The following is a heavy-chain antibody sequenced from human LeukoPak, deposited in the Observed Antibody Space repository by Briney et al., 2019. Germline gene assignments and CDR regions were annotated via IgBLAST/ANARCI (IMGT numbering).Heavy chain of an antibody. Sequence: SETLSLTCSVSGGSISSYYWSWIRQPPGKGLEWIGYIYYSGSTNYNPSLKSRVTISVDTSKNQFSLKLSSVTAADTAVYYCARGLGYCSGGSCYGNAFDIWGQGTMVTVSS. CDR1: GGSISSYY. CDR2: IYYSGST. J-gene: IGHJ3*02. D-gene: IGHD2-15*01. V-gene: IGHV4-59*01. CDR3: ARGLGYCSGGSCYGNAFDI.